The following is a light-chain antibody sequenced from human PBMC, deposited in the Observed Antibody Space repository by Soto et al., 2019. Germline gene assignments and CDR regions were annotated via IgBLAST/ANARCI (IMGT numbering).Light chain of an antibody. CDR1: QSIGTY. Sequence: DAQMTQSPSSLSASVGDSVTITCRASQSIGTYLDWYQHKPGKAPKRLIYAASSLQSGVPSRFSVGGSVTDFYLSISSLHTEYFATLSCVESDSTFGQGTTLEIK. J-gene: IGKJ2*01. CDR3: VESDST. V-gene: IGKV1-39*01. CDR2: AAS.